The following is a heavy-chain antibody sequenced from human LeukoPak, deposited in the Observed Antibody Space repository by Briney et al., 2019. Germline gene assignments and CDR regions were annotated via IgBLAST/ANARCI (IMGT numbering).Heavy chain of an antibody. V-gene: IGHV4-34*01. D-gene: IGHD3-22*01. CDR1: GGSFRGYY. Sequence: PSETLSLTCALYGGSFRGYYWSWIRQPPGKGLVGMGEINHSGSTNYNPSLKSRVTISVDTSKNELSLKLSSVTAAYTAVSYCARGDYYDSSGLFDYWGQGTLVTVSS. CDR3: ARGDYYDSSGLFDY. CDR2: INHSGST. J-gene: IGHJ4*02.